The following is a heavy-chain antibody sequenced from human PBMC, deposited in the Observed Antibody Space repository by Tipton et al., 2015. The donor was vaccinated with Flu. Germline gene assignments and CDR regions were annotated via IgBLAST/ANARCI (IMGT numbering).Heavy chain of an antibody. CDR3: ARLGPGMTTGFDP. Sequence: TLSLTCAVYGGSFSGYYWSWIRQPPGKGLEWIGEINHSGSTNYNPSLKSRVTISVDTSKNQFSLKLSSVTAADTAVYYCARLGPGMTTGFDPWGQGTLVTVSS. D-gene: IGHD4-17*01. J-gene: IGHJ5*02. CDR2: INHSGST. V-gene: IGHV4-34*01. CDR1: GGSFSGYY.